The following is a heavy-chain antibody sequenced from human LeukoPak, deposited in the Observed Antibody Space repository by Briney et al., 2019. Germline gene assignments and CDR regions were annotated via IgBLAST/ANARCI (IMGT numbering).Heavy chain of an antibody. Sequence: GGSLRLSCAGSGFTFEDYYLNWIRQAPGKGLEWVSYISGGSTYTNYANSAKGRFTISRDNARNSLFLQMNSLTAEDTAMYYCARSLISAVIGMDVWGQGTAVTVSS. J-gene: IGHJ6*02. V-gene: IGHV3-11*06. CDR3: ARSLISAVIGMDV. CDR2: ISGGSTYT. D-gene: IGHD3-3*01. CDR1: GFTFEDYY.